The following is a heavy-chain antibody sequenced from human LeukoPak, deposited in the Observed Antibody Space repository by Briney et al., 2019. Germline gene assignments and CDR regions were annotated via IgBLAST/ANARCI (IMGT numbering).Heavy chain of an antibody. CDR1: GFTFSTYG. V-gene: IGHV3-15*01. J-gene: IGHJ4*02. Sequence: GGSLRLSCAASGFTFSTYGMNWVRQAPGKGLEWVGRMKSNRDGGTTDYAAPVKGRFTISRDDSKNTVYLQMNDLKTEDTAVYCTTDRKWCTYNWGQGTLGTVSS. CDR2: MKSNRDGGTT. D-gene: IGHD2-8*02. CDR3: TTDRKWCTYN.